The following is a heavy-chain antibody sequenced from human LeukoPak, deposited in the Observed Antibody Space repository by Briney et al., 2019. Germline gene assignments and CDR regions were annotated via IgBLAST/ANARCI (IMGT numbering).Heavy chain of an antibody. D-gene: IGHD1-26*01. CDR2: INSDGSST. CDR3: AKGGGVGATTFGMDV. V-gene: IGHV3-74*01. CDR1: GFTFSSYW. Sequence: GGSLRLSCAASGFTFSSYWMHWVRQAPGKGLVWVSRINSDGSSTSYADSVKGRFTISRDNAKNTLYLQMNSLRAEDTAVYYCAKGGGVGATTFGMDVWGQGTTVTVSS. J-gene: IGHJ6*02.